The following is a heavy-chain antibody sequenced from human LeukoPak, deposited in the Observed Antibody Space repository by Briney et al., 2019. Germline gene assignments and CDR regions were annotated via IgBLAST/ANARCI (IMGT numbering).Heavy chain of an antibody. CDR1: GGSISSSSYY. CDR2: IYHSGST. CDR3: ARDLAAAGTINAFDI. Sequence: PSETLSLTCTVSGGSISSSSYYWGWIRQPPGKGLEWIGSIYHSGSTNYNPSLKSRVTISVDKSKNQFSLKLSSVTAADTAVYYCARDLAAAGTINAFDIWGQGTMVTVSS. J-gene: IGHJ3*02. D-gene: IGHD6-13*01. V-gene: IGHV4-39*07.